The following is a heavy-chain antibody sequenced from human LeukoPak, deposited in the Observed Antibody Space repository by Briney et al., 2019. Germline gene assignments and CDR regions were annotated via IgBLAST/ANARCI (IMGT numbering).Heavy chain of an antibody. J-gene: IGHJ4*02. V-gene: IGHV3-30*18. CDR2: ISYDGSNK. CDR1: GFTFSSYG. D-gene: IGHD3-10*01. CDR3: AKDRALRGVLGFDH. Sequence: PGGSLRLSCAASGFTFSSYGMHWVRQAPGKGLEWVAVISYDGSNKYYADSVKGRFTISRDNSKNTLYLQMDSLRTEDTAMYYCAKDRALRGVLGFDHWGQGTLVTVSS.